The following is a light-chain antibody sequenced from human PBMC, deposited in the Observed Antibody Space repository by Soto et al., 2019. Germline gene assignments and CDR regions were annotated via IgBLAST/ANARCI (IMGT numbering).Light chain of an antibody. CDR2: GVS. J-gene: IGKJ1*01. CDR1: QTVSRNY. V-gene: IGKV3-20*01. CDR3: QQYGSLPRT. Sequence: ETVLTHSAGTLSLSPGERATLSCRASQTVSRNYLAWYQHKPGQAPRLLIYGVSSRATGIPDRFSGSGSGTDFTLTISRLEPEDFAVYYCQQYGSLPRTFGQGTKVDIK.